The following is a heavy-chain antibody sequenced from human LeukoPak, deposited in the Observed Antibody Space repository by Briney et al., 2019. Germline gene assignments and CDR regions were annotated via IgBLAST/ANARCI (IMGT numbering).Heavy chain of an antibody. J-gene: IGHJ4*02. D-gene: IGHD3-16*01. Sequence: GGSLRLSYAASGFTLGRYGIRWVRQAPGKGLEWVAVIWYDGSDKYYADSVKGRFTISRDNSKNTLYLQMTSLRADDTAVYYCARDRVSHYLECCGRGALVTVSS. CDR1: GFTLGRYG. CDR2: IWYDGSDK. CDR3: ARDRVSHYLEC. V-gene: IGHV3-33*01.